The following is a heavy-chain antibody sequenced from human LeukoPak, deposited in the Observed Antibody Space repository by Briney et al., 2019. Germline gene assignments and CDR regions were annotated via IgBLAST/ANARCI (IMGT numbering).Heavy chain of an antibody. CDR2: THHSGTT. CDR1: GGSISNGAYS. Sequence: SQTLSLTCAVSGGSISNGAYSWTWIRQPPGKGLEWIAYTHHSGTTYYNPSLKSRVTVSVDRAKNQFSLKLSSVTAADTAMYYCARYRWGMDVWGQGTTVTVS. J-gene: IGHJ6*02. CDR3: ARYRWGMDV. D-gene: IGHD5-24*01. V-gene: IGHV4-30-2*01.